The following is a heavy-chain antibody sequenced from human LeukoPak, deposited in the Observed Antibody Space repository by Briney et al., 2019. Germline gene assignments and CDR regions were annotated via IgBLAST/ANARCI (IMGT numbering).Heavy chain of an antibody. CDR3: TRVGDSSSWFDY. V-gene: IGHV3-49*04. CDR1: GFTFGDYA. Sequence: PGGSLRLSCTASGFTFGDYAMSWARQAPGKGLEWVGFIRSKAYGGTTEYAASVKGRFTISRDDSKSIAYLQMNSLKTEDTAVYYCTRVGDSSSWFDYWGQGTLVTVSS. J-gene: IGHJ4*02. D-gene: IGHD6-13*01. CDR2: IRSKAYGGTT.